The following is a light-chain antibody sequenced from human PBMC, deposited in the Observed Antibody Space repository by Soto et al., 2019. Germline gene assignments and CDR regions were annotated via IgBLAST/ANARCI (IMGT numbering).Light chain of an antibody. J-gene: IGLJ1*01. CDR1: STDVGDSNH. CDR3: NSQTTSGIRV. CDR2: EVS. Sequence: QSVLTQPAPVSGSPGQSITISCTGTSTDVGDSNHVSWYQHHPGKAPKLIIYEVSYRPSGVSNRFSGSKSAYTASLTISGLQAEDEADYYCNSQTTSGIRVFGTGTKV. V-gene: IGLV2-14*01.